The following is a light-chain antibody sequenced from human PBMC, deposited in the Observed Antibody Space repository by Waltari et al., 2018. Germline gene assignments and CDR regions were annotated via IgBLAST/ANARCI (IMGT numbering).Light chain of an antibody. CDR1: ETISSW. J-gene: IGKJ1*01. CDR2: KAS. CDR3: QQFNTYPWT. Sequence: DIQMTQSPSTLSASVGDRVTITCRARETISSWLAWYQQRPGKAPNLLSYKASRLGSGVPSRFSGSGSGTEFTLTISSLQPEDFATYYCQQFNTYPWTFGQGTKVDI. V-gene: IGKV1-5*03.